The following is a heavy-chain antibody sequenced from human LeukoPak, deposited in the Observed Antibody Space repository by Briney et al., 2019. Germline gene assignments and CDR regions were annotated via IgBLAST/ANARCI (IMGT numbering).Heavy chain of an antibody. Sequence: PGGSLRLSCAASGFTFTSYTMSWVRQAPGKGLVWVSRINSDGSSTIYADSVKGRFTISRDNAKNSLYLQMNSLRAEDTAVYYCARDLMGATHYFQHWGQGTLVTVSS. V-gene: IGHV3-74*01. CDR1: GFTFTSYT. J-gene: IGHJ1*01. D-gene: IGHD1-26*01. CDR3: ARDLMGATHYFQH. CDR2: INSDGSST.